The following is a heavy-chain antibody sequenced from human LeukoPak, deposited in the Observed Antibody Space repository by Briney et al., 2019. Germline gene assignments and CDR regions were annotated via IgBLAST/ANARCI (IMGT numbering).Heavy chain of an antibody. CDR1: GFTFSSYW. V-gene: IGHV3-74*03. CDR2: IHPDGRIT. Sequence: QPGGSLRLSCAASGFTFSSYWMHWVRQAPGTGLMWVSRIHPDGRITTYADSVKGRFTISRDNAKNTLYLQMNSLRAEDTAVYYCAPQQAYSPYNWFDPWGQGTLVTVSS. J-gene: IGHJ5*02. CDR3: APQQAYSPYNWFDP. D-gene: IGHD5-12*01.